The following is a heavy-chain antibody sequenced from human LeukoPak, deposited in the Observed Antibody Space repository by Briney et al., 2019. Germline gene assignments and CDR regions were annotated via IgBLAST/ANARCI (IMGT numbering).Heavy chain of an antibody. Sequence: NPSETLSPTCTVSGGSISSGNHFWGWIRQPPGKGLEWIGIIYYSGRTYFNPSLKSRVTISVDTSKNQFSLKLSSVTAADTAVYYCARRAYSSSSFDYWGQGTLVTVSS. D-gene: IGHD6-6*01. J-gene: IGHJ4*02. V-gene: IGHV4-39*01. CDR2: IYYSGRT. CDR1: GGSISSGNHF. CDR3: ARRAYSSSSFDY.